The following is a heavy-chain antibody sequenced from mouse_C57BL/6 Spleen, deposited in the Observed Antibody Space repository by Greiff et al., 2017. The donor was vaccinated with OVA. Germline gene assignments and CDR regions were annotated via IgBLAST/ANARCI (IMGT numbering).Heavy chain of an antibody. Sequence: VHVKQSGTVLARPGASVKMSCKTSGYTFTSYWMHWVKQRPGQGLEWIGAIYPGNSDTSYNQKFKGKAKLTAVTSASTAYMELSSLTNEDSAVYYCTYYYGSSYWFAYWGQGTLVTVSA. CDR2: IYPGNSDT. V-gene: IGHV1-5*01. J-gene: IGHJ3*01. D-gene: IGHD1-1*01. CDR1: GYTFTSYW. CDR3: TYYYGSSYWFAY.